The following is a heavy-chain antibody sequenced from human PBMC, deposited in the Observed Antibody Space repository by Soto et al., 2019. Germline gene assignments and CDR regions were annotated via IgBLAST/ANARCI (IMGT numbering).Heavy chain of an antibody. CDR2: IYPGDSDT. Sequence: GESLTISCTCSGYSFTPYWIAWVRQMPGKGLEWMGIIYPGDSDTRYSLSFQGQVTISADKSISTAYLQWSSLKASDTAMYYCARRPPEGGTMDVWGQGTTVTVSS. J-gene: IGHJ6*02. CDR3: ARRPPEGGTMDV. V-gene: IGHV5-51*01. D-gene: IGHD3-16*01. CDR1: GYSFTPYW.